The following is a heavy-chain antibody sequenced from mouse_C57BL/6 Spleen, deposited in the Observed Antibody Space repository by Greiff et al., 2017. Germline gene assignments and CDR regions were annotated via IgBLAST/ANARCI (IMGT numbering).Heavy chain of an antibody. CDR1: GYTFTSYW. V-gene: IGHV1-59*01. CDR3: AWGGHGYFDV. CDR2: IDPSDSYT. Sequence: HVQLQQPGAELVRPGTSVKLSCKASGYTFTSYWMHWVKQRPGQGLEWIGVIDPSDSYTNYNQKFKGKATLTVDTSSSTAYMQLSSLTSEDSAVYYCAWGGHGYFDVWGTGTTVTVSS. J-gene: IGHJ1*03. D-gene: IGHD4-1*01.